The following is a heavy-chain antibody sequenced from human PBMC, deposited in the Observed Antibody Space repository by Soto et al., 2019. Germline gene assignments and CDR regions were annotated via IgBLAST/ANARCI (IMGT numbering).Heavy chain of an antibody. Sequence: ETLSLTCVVXXXSVSTGSXXXSWIRQPPGKGLEWIAYISYSGSTNYNPSLKSRVTISVDMSKNXFSLRLDSVSAADTAVYYCARDRSDDLNSYDAFDIWGQGTLVTVSS. V-gene: IGHV4-61*01. CDR3: ARDRSDDLNSYDAFDI. D-gene: IGHD1-1*01. J-gene: IGHJ3*02. CDR2: ISYSGST. CDR1: XXSVSTGSXX.